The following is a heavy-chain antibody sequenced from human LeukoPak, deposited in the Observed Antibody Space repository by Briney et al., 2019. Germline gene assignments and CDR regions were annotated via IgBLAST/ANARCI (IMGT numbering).Heavy chain of an antibody. CDR1: GFTFSSYE. J-gene: IGHJ4*02. Sequence: GGSLRLSCAASGFTFSSYEMNWVPQAPGKGLEWVSYISSSGSSIYYADSVKGRFTISRDNAKNSLDLQMNSLRVEDTAIYYCARVRGRSTWYGGGLDCWGQGTLVTVSS. CDR3: ARVRGRSTWYGGGLDC. CDR2: ISSSGSSI. D-gene: IGHD2-15*01. V-gene: IGHV3-48*03.